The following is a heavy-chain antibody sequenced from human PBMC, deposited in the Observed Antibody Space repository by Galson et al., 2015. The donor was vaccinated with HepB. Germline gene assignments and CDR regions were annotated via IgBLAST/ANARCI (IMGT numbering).Heavy chain of an antibody. V-gene: IGHV3-30*18. CDR2: IFYDGNNK. CDR3: AKGANFGIAAADYNYYYYYGMDV. J-gene: IGHJ6*02. Sequence: SLRLSCAASGFTFSTSGMNWVRQAPGKGLEWVAIIFYDGNNKYYADSVKGRFTISRDNSKNTLYLQMNSLRAEDTAIYYCAKGANFGIAAADYNYYYYYGMDVWGQGTTVTVSS. CDR1: GFTFSTSG. D-gene: IGHD6-13*01.